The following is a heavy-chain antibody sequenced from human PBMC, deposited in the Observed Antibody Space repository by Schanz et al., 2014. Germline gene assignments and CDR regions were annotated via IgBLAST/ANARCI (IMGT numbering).Heavy chain of an antibody. CDR3: AKGMGYCSGGTCYDYYYYGLDV. J-gene: IGHJ6*02. D-gene: IGHD2-15*01. Sequence: QVHLVQSGAEVKRPGASVKVSCKASEYSFTSYSMHWVRQAPGQRLEWMGWINTGSGDTKYSQNFQGRVTITRDTSASTAYMELSSLSADDTAVFYCAKGMGYCSGGTCYDYYYYGLDVWGQGTTVTVSS. CDR2: INTGSGDT. CDR1: EYSFTSYS. V-gene: IGHV1-3*04.